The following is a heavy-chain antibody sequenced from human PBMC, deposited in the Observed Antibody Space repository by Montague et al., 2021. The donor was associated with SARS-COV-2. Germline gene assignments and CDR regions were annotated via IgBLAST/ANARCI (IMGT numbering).Heavy chain of an antibody. CDR3: ARGYSSSGGFDY. CDR2: IIPIFGTA. CDR1: GGTFSNYA. Sequence: SVKVSCKASGGTFSNYAISWVRQAPGQGLEWMGGIIPIFGTANYAQKFQGRVTITADESTSTAYMELSSLRSEDTAVYYCARGYSSSGGFDYWGQGTLVTVSS. J-gene: IGHJ4*02. V-gene: IGHV1-69*13. D-gene: IGHD6-13*01.